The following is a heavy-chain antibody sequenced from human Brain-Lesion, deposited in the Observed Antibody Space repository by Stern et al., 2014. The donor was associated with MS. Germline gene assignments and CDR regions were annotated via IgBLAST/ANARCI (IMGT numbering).Heavy chain of an antibody. V-gene: IGHV1-69*05. D-gene: IGHD1-26*01. CDR3: ARGELKEGLVRGMDV. CDR2: INPNFGAA. Sequence: VQLVQSGAEVKKPGSSVKVSCKASGCTFSSYAISWVRQAPGQGLEWMGGINPNFGAANYAQKVQGRVTITTDESTSTAYMELSSLSSEDTAVYYCARGELKEGLVRGMDVWGQGTTVTVSS. CDR1: GCTFSSYA. J-gene: IGHJ6*02.